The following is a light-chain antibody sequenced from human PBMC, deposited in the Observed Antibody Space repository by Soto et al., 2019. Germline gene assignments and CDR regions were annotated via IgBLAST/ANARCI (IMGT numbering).Light chain of an antibody. CDR2: SDN. V-gene: IGLV1-44*01. CDR1: SSNIGSDT. CDR3: ATWDDSLNGYV. Sequence: QSVLTQPPSASGTPGQRVTISCSGGSSNIGSDTVNWYQQLPGTAPKLLIYSDNHRPSGVPDRFSGSKSGTSASLAISGLQSEDEADYYCATWDDSLNGYVFGTGTKLTVL. J-gene: IGLJ1*01.